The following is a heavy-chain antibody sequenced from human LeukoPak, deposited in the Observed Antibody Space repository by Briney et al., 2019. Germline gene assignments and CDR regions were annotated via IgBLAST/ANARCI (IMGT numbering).Heavy chain of an antibody. J-gene: IGHJ4*02. D-gene: IGHD1-1*01. CDR2: INPNSGGT. CDR3: AREFEGRYNWNDDSDY. V-gene: IGHV1-2*02. Sequence: ASVKVSCKASGYTFTGYYMHWVRQAPGQGLEWMGWINPNSGGTNYAQKFQGRVTMTRDTSISTAYMELSRLRSDDTAVYYCAREFEGRYNWNDDSDYWGQGALVTVSS. CDR1: GYTFTGYY.